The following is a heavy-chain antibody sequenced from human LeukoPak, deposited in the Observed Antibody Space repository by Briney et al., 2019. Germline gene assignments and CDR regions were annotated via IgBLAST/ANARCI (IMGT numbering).Heavy chain of an antibody. D-gene: IGHD3-3*01. CDR3: ARTTLYDFWSGFFSRFDP. V-gene: IGHV4-59*01. CDR1: GGSISSYY. Sequence: SETLSLTCTVSGGSISSYYWSWIRQPPGKGLEWIGYIYYRGSTNYNPSLKSRVTISLDTSKNQFSLKLSSVTAADTAVYYCARTTLYDFWSGFFSRFDPWGQGTLVTVSS. J-gene: IGHJ5*02. CDR2: IYYRGST.